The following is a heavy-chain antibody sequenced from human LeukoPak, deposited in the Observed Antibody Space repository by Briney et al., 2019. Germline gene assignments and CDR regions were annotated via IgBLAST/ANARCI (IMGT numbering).Heavy chain of an antibody. CDR3: ARAAYDSSSYEGYY. J-gene: IGHJ4*02. D-gene: IGHD3-22*01. Sequence: GESLKISCKGSGYSFTCYWIGWVRQLPGKGLEWMGIIYPGDYDTRYSPSFQGQATISADKSISTAYLQWTSLKASDSAMYYCARAAYDSSSYEGYYWGQGTLVTVSS. V-gene: IGHV5-51*01. CDR1: GYSFTCYW. CDR2: IYPGDYDT.